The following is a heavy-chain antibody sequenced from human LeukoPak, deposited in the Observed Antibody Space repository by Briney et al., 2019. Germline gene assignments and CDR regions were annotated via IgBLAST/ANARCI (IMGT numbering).Heavy chain of an antibody. Sequence: ASVTVSCKASGYTFTGYYMHWVRQAPGQGLEWMGRINPDSGVSNYAQKFQGRVTFTRDTSISTAYMELSRLRSDDTAVYYCTSPGSSRYGMDVWGQGTTVAVSS. D-gene: IGHD1-26*01. J-gene: IGHJ6*02. CDR1: GYTFTGYY. CDR2: INPDSGVS. CDR3: TSPGSSRYGMDV. V-gene: IGHV1-2*06.